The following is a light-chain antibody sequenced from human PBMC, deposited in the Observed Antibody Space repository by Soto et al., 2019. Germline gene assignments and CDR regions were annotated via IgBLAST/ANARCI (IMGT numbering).Light chain of an antibody. Sequence: EIVLTQSPATLSLSPGERATVSCRASQSVSSYLAWYQQKPGQAPRLLIYDASNRATGIPARFSGSGSGTDFTLTISSLEPEDFAVYYCQQRSNWPPWTFDQGTKVEIK. V-gene: IGKV3-11*01. J-gene: IGKJ1*01. CDR3: QQRSNWPPWT. CDR2: DAS. CDR1: QSVSSY.